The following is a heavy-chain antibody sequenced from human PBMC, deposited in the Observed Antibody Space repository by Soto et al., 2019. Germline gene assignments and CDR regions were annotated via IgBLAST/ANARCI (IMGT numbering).Heavy chain of an antibody. CDR3: GGDRGQLVVYNYGMDV. J-gene: IGHJ6*02. CDR1: GYTVTTYG. Sequence: ASVKVSCKASGYTVTTYGLSWVRQAPGQGLEWMGWISVYNGNTNYAQKLQGRVTMTTDTSTSTAYMELRSLRSDDSAVYYCGGDRGQLVVYNYGMDVWGQGTTVTVSS. CDR2: ISVYNGNT. D-gene: IGHD6-6*01. V-gene: IGHV1-18*01.